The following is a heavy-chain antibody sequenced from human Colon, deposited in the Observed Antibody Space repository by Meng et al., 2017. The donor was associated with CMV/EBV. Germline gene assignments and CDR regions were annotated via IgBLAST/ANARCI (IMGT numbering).Heavy chain of an antibody. D-gene: IGHD6-19*01. V-gene: IGHV3-30*04. CDR3: ARDTPNSSGWY. CDR1: GFTFSSYA. J-gene: IGHJ4*02. Sequence: GESLKISCAASGFTFSSYAMHWVRQAPGKGLEWAAIMSYDGSSQKYADSVKGRFTISRDNSKNTLYLQMNSLRAEDTAVYYCARDTPNSSGWYWGQGTLVTVSS. CDR2: MSYDGSSQ.